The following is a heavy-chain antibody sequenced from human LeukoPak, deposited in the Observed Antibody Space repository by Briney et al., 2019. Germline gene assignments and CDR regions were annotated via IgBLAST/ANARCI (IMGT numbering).Heavy chain of an antibody. CDR3: ARVPDYGGNPFDY. CDR1: GFTFSAYY. D-gene: IGHD4-23*01. Sequence: KPGGSLRLSCAASGFTFSAYYMTWIRQAPGKGLEWVSYISRSGSTIYYADSVKGRSTISRDNAKNSLYLQMNSLRAEDTAVYYCARVPDYGGNPFDYWGQGTLVTVSS. J-gene: IGHJ4*02. CDR2: ISRSGSTI. V-gene: IGHV3-11*04.